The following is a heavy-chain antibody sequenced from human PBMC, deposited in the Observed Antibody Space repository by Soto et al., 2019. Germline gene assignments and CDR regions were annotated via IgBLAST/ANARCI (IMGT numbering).Heavy chain of an antibody. V-gene: IGHV4-59*01. CDR2: IYYSGST. CDR3: ARLGAYYDFWSGYYGDAEYFQH. D-gene: IGHD3-3*01. Sequence: SETLSLTCTVSGGSISSYYWSWIRQPPGKGLEWIGYIYYSGSTNYNPSLKSRVTISVDTSKNQFSLKLSSVTAADTAVYYCARLGAYYDFWSGYYGDAEYFQHWGQGTLVTVSS. CDR1: GGSISSYY. J-gene: IGHJ1*01.